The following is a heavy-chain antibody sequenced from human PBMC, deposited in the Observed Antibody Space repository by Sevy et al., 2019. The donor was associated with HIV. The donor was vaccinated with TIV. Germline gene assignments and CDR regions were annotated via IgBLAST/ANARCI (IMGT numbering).Heavy chain of an antibody. CDR3: ARSYSSSSGFDY. CDR1: GFTFSNAW. D-gene: IGHD6-6*01. J-gene: IGHJ4*02. V-gene: IGHV3-11*01. CDR2: ISSSGSTI. Sequence: GGSLRLSCAASGFTFSNAWMSWVRQAPGKGLEWVSYISSSGSTIYYADSVKGRFTISRDNAKNSLYLQMNSLRAEDTAVYYCARSYSSSSGFDYWGQGTLVTVSS.